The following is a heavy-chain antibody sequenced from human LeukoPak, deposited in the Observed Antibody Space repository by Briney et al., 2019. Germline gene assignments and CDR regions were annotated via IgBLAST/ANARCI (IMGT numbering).Heavy chain of an antibody. D-gene: IGHD1-26*01. CDR1: GGSISSYH. Sequence: SETLSLTCSVSGGSISSYHWSWIRQPAGKGLEWIGRIYSSGSTNYSPSLKSRVTISGDKSKNQLSLKLSSVTAADTAVYYCARDRVGAMDFDYWGQGTLVTVSS. J-gene: IGHJ4*02. CDR3: ARDRVGAMDFDY. CDR2: IYSSGST. V-gene: IGHV4-4*07.